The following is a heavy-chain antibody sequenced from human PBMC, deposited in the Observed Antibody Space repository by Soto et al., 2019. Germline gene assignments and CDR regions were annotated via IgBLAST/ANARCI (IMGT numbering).Heavy chain of an antibody. V-gene: IGHV1-18*01. CDR1: GYTFFTYD. CDR2: ISTYSGDT. D-gene: IGHD5-12*01. Sequence: QVHLVQSGVEVKTPGASVKVSCQASGYTFFTYDISWVRQAPGQGLEWMGWISTYSGDTKYAQKFQGRVTMTTDTSTTTDYLELRILRSDDTAVYYCARHHVPTTSENWFDPWGQGTLVTVSS. J-gene: IGHJ5*02. CDR3: ARHHVPTTSENWFDP.